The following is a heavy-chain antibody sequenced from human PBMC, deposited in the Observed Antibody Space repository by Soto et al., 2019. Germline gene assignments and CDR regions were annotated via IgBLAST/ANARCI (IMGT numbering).Heavy chain of an antibody. Sequence: GGSLRLSCAASGFTFSNYWMHWVRQAPGKGLVWVSRINSDGSSTNYADSAKGRFTISRDNTKNTLYLQMNSLRAEDTAVYYCARVEACSSTSCYSVFDYWGQATLVTVSS. V-gene: IGHV3-74*01. CDR3: ARVEACSSTSCYSVFDY. CDR1: GFTFSNYW. D-gene: IGHD2-2*01. CDR2: INSDGSST. J-gene: IGHJ4*02.